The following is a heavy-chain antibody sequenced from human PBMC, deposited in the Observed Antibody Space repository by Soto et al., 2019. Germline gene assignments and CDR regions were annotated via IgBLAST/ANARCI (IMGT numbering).Heavy chain of an antibody. D-gene: IGHD2-8*02. V-gene: IGHV3-30*03. CDR2: SGFDKDNK. CDR3: ASNMARRGVHYFHK. CDR1: GFMVTEYG. Sequence: SLRLSCAASGFMVTEYGMHWVRQAGCKRLAWVAASGFDKDNKNYEDSVNGRFNISRNKGVDTLHLQMTSLRVEDTAVYYCASNMARRGVHYFHKWGQGTLVTVSS. J-gene: IGHJ1*01.